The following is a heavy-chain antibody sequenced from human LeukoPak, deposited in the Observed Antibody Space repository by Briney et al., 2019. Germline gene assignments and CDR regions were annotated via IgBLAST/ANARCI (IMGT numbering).Heavy chain of an antibody. Sequence: SVKVSCKASGGTFSSYAISWVRQAPGQGLEWMGGIIPIFGTANYAQKFQGRVTITADKSTTASYMELSSLRSEDTAVYYCARSGWHCSSISCYDFDLWGQGTLVAVSS. CDR1: GGTFSSYA. J-gene: IGHJ3*01. CDR3: ARSGWHCSSISCYDFDL. CDR2: IIPIFGTA. D-gene: IGHD2-2*01. V-gene: IGHV1-69*06.